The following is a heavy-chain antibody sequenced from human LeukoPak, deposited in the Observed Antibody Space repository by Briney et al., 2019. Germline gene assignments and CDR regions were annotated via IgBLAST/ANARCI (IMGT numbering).Heavy chain of an antibody. CDR3: AKDPGRYYDSSGYKSDY. Sequence: GGSLRLSCAASGVTFSSYAMSWVRQAPGKGLEWVSAISGSGGSTYYADSVKGRFTISRDNSKNTLYLQMNSLRAEDTAVYYCAKDPGRYYDSSGYKSDYWGQGTLVTVSS. J-gene: IGHJ4*02. CDR1: GVTFSSYA. CDR2: ISGSGGST. V-gene: IGHV3-23*01. D-gene: IGHD3-22*01.